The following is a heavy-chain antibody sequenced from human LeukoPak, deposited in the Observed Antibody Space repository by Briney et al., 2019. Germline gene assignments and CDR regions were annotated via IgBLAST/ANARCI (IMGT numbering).Heavy chain of an antibody. V-gene: IGHV3-30*18. D-gene: IGHD4-17*01. Sequence: GRSLRLSCAASGFSFSDYGMHWVRQAPGKGLEWIAVISYDGINKYYADSVKGRFTISRDNSKNTLDLQMNSLRAEDTAVYYCAKDLTARSRLRLARDIKSLLDYWGQGTLVTVSS. CDR1: GFSFSDYG. CDR2: ISYDGINK. CDR3: AKDLTARSRLRLARDIKSLLDY. J-gene: IGHJ4*02.